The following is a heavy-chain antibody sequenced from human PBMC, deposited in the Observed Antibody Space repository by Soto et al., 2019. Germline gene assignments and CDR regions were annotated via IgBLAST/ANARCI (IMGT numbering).Heavy chain of an antibody. D-gene: IGHD3-9*01. V-gene: IGHV1-18*01. CDR3: ARIRDLRFFDWLYFDY. J-gene: IGHJ4*02. CDR1: GYTFTNYA. Sequence: QVQLVQSGVEVKKPGASVKVSCKASGYTFTNYAIIWVRQAPGQGLEWMGWISAYNGNTNYAQKFQGRVTMTTDTSTTTAYMEVRSLRSDDTAVFYCARIRDLRFFDWLYFDYWGQGTPVTVSS. CDR2: ISAYNGNT.